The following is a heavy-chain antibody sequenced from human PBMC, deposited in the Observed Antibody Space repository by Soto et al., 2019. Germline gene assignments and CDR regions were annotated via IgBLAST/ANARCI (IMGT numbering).Heavy chain of an antibody. CDR1: GFTFSSYS. D-gene: IGHD2-21*01. V-gene: IGHV3-21*01. J-gene: IGHJ3*02. CDR2: ISSSSSYI. Sequence: VALRLSCAASGFTFSSYSMNWVRQAPGKGLEWVSSISSSSSYIYYADSVKGRFTIFRDNAKNSLYLQMNSLRAEDTAVYYCATGVMLDDAFDIWGQGTMVTVSS. CDR3: ATGVMLDDAFDI.